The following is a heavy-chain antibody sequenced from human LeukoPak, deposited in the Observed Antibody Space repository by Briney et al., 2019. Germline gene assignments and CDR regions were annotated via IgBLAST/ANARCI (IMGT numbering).Heavy chain of an antibody. J-gene: IGHJ4*02. V-gene: IGHV4-61*02. CDR1: GGSISSGSYY. CDR3: ARAPISMTTVNWGYCFDY. Sequence: SQTLSLTCTVSGGSISSGSYYWSWIRQPAGKGLEWIGRIYTSGSTNYNPSLKSRVTISVDTSKNQFSLKLSSVTAADTAVYYCARAPISMTTVNWGYCFDYWGQGTLVTVSS. CDR2: IYTSGST. D-gene: IGHD4-17*01.